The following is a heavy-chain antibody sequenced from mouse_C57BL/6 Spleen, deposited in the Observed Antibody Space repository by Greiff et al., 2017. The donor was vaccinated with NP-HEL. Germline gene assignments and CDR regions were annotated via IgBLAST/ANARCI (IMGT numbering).Heavy chain of an antibody. CDR1: GYTFTEYT. CDR2: FYPGSGSI. J-gene: IGHJ2*01. CDR3: ARHGFYDGYQYYFDY. D-gene: IGHD2-3*01. Sequence: QVHVKQSGAELVKPGASVKLSCKASGYTFTEYTIHWVKQRSGQGLEWIGWFYPGSGSIKYNEKFKDKATLTADKSSSTVYMELSRLTSEDSAVYFCARHGFYDGYQYYFDYWGQGTTLTVSS. V-gene: IGHV1-62-2*01.